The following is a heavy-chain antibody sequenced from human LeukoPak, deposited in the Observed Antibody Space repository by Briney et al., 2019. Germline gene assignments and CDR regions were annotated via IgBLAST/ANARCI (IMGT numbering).Heavy chain of an antibody. J-gene: IGHJ4*02. Sequence: PGGSLRLSCAASGFTFSSYGMHWVRQAPGKGLEWVACIRYDGSDKYYVDSVKGRFTISRDNSKNTLYLQMISLRADDTAVYFCARDRDPLTGNYFDYWGQGTLVTVSS. CDR3: ARDRDPLTGNYFDY. CDR2: IRYDGSDK. V-gene: IGHV3-30*02. CDR1: GFTFSSYG. D-gene: IGHD3-9*01.